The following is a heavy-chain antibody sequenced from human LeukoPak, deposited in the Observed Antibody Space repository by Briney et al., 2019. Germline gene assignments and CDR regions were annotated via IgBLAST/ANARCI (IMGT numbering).Heavy chain of an antibody. V-gene: IGHV4-34*01. CDR3: ARGLAARPSWFDP. Sequence: SETLSLTCAVYGGSFSGYYWSWIRQPPGKGLEWIGEINHSGSTNYNPSLKSRVTISVGTSKNQFSLKLSSVTAADTAVYYCARGLAARPSWFDPWGQGTLVTVSS. CDR2: INHSGST. CDR1: GGSFSGYY. J-gene: IGHJ5*02. D-gene: IGHD6-6*01.